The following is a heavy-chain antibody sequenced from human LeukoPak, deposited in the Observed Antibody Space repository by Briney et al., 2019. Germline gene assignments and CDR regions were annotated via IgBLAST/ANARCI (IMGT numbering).Heavy chain of an antibody. D-gene: IGHD3-10*01. J-gene: IGHJ5*02. CDR1: GFTFSSYW. CDR3: ARDLSRVWFGELFHWFDP. CDR2: IKQDGSEK. Sequence: AGGSLRLSCAASGFTFSSYWMSWVRQAPGKGLEWVANIKQDGSEKYYVDSVKGRFTISRDNAKNSLYLQMNSLRAEDTAVYYCARDLSRVWFGELFHWFDPWGQGTLVTVSS. V-gene: IGHV3-7*01.